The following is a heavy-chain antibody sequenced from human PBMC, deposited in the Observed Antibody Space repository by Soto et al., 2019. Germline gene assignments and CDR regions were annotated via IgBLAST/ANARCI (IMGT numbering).Heavy chain of an antibody. CDR2: ISWNSGSK. V-gene: IGHV3-9*01. Sequence: GGSLRLSCAASGFTFDDYAMQWVRQPPGKGLEWVSGISWNSGSKGYADSVKGRFTISRDNAKNSLYLQMNSLRVQDTALYYCAKSRQGNNWYYFDSWGQGTLVTVSS. CDR3: AKSRQGNNWYYFDS. CDR1: GFTFDDYA. J-gene: IGHJ4*02. D-gene: IGHD1-1*01.